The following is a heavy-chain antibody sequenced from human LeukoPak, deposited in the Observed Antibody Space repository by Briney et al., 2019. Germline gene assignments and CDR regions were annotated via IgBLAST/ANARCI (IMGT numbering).Heavy chain of an antibody. Sequence: GGSLRLSCAASGFPFSTYDMTWVRQAPGKALEWVSAIRVTDGSAYYADSVKGRFTISRDNSKNILYLLMNSLRAEDTANYYCAKGSCSSHICYYFYYMDVWGKGTTVTVSS. V-gene: IGHV3-23*01. CDR3: AKGSCSSHICYYFYYMDV. CDR1: GFPFSTYD. CDR2: IRVTDGSA. J-gene: IGHJ6*03. D-gene: IGHD2-2*01.